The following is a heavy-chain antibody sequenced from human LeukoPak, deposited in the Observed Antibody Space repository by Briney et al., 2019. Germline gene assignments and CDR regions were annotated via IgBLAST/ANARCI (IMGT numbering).Heavy chain of an antibody. V-gene: IGHV4-59*08. CDR1: GVSISSYY. Sequence: PSETLSLTCTVSGVSISSYYWSWIRQPPGKGLEWIGYIYYSGSTNYNPSLKSRVTISVDTSKNQFSLKLSSVTAADTAVYYCARQRSWGAGWNYFDYWGQGTLVTVSS. CDR2: IYYSGST. CDR3: ARQRSWGAGWNYFDY. D-gene: IGHD3-16*01. J-gene: IGHJ4*02.